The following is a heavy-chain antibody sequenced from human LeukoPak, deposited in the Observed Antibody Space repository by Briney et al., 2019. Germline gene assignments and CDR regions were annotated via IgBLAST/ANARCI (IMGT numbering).Heavy chain of an antibody. D-gene: IGHD1-26*01. CDR3: ARDMAVGATADAFDI. V-gene: IGHV3-33*01. Sequence: PGGSLRLSCAASGFTFSSYGMHWVRQAPGKGLEWVAVIWYDGSNKYYADSVKGRFTISRDNFKNTLYLQMNSLRAEDTAVYYCARDMAVGATADAFDIWGQGTMVTVSS. CDR1: GFTFSSYG. J-gene: IGHJ3*02. CDR2: IWYDGSNK.